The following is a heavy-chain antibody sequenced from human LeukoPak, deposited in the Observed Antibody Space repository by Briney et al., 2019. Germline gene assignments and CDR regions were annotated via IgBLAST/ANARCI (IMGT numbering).Heavy chain of an antibody. Sequence: GGSLRLSCAASGFTFSNYAMTWVRQAPGKGLEWVSAITGSVGSTYYADSVKGRFTISRGNSKNTLYLQMNSLRAEDTAIYYCAKDVYGDYGGLVYWGQGTLVTVSS. CDR1: GFTFSNYA. CDR2: ITGSVGST. J-gene: IGHJ4*02. CDR3: AKDVYGDYGGLVY. V-gene: IGHV3-23*01. D-gene: IGHD4-17*01.